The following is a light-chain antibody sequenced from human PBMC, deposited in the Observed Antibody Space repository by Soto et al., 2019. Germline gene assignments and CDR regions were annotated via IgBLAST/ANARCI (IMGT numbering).Light chain of an antibody. Sequence: EIVMTQSPVTLSVSPGDRATLSCRASQIVNNNLDWYQQKPGQTPKLHSFVASNRAPGIPARFSGSGSGTEFTLTISSLQSEDFAVYYCQQYNVCPLTFGGGTKVEFK. CDR1: QIVNNN. V-gene: IGKV3-15*01. CDR3: QQYNVCPLT. CDR2: VAS. J-gene: IGKJ4*02.